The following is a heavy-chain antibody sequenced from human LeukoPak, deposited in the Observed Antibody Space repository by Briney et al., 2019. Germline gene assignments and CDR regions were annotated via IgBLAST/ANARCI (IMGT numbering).Heavy chain of an antibody. D-gene: IGHD3-10*01. CDR2: ISSSSSYI. Sequence: GGSLSLSCAASGWTFSSHSMNWVGQDPAKGLEWVSFISSSSSYIYYADSVKGRFTISRDNAKNSLYLQMNSLRAEDTAVYYCARVFYGSGSDYFDYWGQGTLVTVSS. CDR1: GWTFSSHS. V-gene: IGHV3-21*01. CDR3: ARVFYGSGSDYFDY. J-gene: IGHJ4*02.